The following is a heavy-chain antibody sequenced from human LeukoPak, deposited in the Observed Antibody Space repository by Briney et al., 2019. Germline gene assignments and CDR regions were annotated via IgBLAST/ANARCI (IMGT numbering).Heavy chain of an antibody. V-gene: IGHV4-61*08. CDR3: ARGGRGRNWFDP. CDR2: IYYSVST. CDR1: GDSVASGGYY. J-gene: IGHJ5*02. D-gene: IGHD3-10*01. Sequence: SETLSLTCTVSGDSVASGGYYWNWIRQPPGKGLEWIGYIYYSVSTNYNLSLKSRVTISVDTSENQFSLKLTSVTAADTAAYYCARGGRGRNWFDPWGQGTLVTVSS.